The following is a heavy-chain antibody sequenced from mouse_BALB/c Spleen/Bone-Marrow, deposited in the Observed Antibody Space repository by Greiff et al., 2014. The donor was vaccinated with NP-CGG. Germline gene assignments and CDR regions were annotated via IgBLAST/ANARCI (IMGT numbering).Heavy chain of an antibody. Sequence: VQLQESGPELVKPGASVKISCRASGYAFSSSWMNWVKQRPGQGLEWLGRIYPGDGDTNYNGKFKGKATLTADKSSSTAYMQLSSLTSVDSAVYFCARTYGSSYFVYWGQGTLVTVSA. D-gene: IGHD1-1*01. V-gene: IGHV1-82*01. CDR3: ARTYGSSYFVY. CDR2: IYPGDGDT. J-gene: IGHJ3*01. CDR1: GYAFSSSW.